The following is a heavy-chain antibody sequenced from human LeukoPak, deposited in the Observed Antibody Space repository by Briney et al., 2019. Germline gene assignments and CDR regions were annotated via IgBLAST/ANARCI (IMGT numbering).Heavy chain of an antibody. Sequence: PGGSLRLSCAASGFTFNGYWMSWVRQAPGKGLEWVANINQDGREKYYVDSVKGRFTISRDNAQNSLYLQMNNSRDEDTAVYHCARGLWFGGFFDYWGQGTLVTVSS. CDR3: ARGLWFGGFFDY. J-gene: IGHJ4*02. D-gene: IGHD3-10*01. CDR2: INQDGREK. V-gene: IGHV3-7*01. CDR1: GFTFNGYW.